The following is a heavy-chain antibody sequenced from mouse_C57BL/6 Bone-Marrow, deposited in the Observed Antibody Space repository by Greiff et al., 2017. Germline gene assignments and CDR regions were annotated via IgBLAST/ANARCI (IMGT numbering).Heavy chain of an antibody. CDR3: AVDYYGSSPTPCAY. Sequence: VQLKQSVAELVRPGASVKLSCTASGFNIKNTYMHWVKQRPEQGLEWIGRIDPANGNTKYAPKFQGKATITADTSSNTAYLQLSSLTSEDTAISYCAVDYYGSSPTPCAYWGQGTLVTVSA. D-gene: IGHD1-1*01. J-gene: IGHJ3*01. V-gene: IGHV14-3*01. CDR1: GFNIKNTY. CDR2: IDPANGNT.